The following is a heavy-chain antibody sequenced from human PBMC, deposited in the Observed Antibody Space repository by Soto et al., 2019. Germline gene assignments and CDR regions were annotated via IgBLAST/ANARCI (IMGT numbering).Heavy chain of an antibody. CDR3: ARQDYGDYVGY. CDR2: IYYSGST. V-gene: IGHV4-59*08. D-gene: IGHD4-17*01. CDR1: GGSISSYY. Sequence: QVQLQESGPGLVKPSETLSLTCTVSGGSISSYYWSWIRQPPGKGLEWIGYIYYSGSTNYNPSLKSRVTISVDTSKNQFSLKLSSVTAADTAVYYCARQDYGDYVGYWGQGTLVTVSS. J-gene: IGHJ4*02.